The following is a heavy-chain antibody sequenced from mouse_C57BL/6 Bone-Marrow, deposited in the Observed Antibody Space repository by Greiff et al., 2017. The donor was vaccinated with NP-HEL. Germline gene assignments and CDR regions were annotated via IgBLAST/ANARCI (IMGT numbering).Heavy chain of an antibody. CDR2: IDPSDSET. CDR1: GYTFTSYW. D-gene: IGHD1-2*01. CDR3: ARSRPDAMDY. J-gene: IGHJ4*01. V-gene: IGHV1-52*01. Sequence: QVQLQQPGAELVRPGSSVKLSCKASGYTFTSYWMHWVKQRPIQGLEWIGNIDPSDSETHYNQKFKDKATLTVDKSSSTAYIQLSSLTSEDSAVYYCARSRPDAMDYWGQGTSVTVTA.